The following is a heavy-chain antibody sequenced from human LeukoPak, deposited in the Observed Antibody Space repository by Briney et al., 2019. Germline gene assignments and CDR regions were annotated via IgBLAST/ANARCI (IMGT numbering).Heavy chain of an antibody. Sequence: GGSLRLSCAASGFTFSTYGMHWVRQAPGKGLEWVAFIGHDATKIYYADSVQGRFTISRDNSKNTLYLEMNSLSGDDTALYYCAKDHVTWGNRYFDHWGQGTLGTVPS. D-gene: IGHD3-16*01. J-gene: IGHJ4*02. CDR2: IGHDATKI. CDR1: GFTFSTYG. V-gene: IGHV3-30*02. CDR3: AKDHVTWGNRYFDH.